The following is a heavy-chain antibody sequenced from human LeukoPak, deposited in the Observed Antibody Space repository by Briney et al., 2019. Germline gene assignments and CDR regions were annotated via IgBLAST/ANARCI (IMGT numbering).Heavy chain of an antibody. V-gene: IGHV3-30-3*01. CDR2: ISYDGSNK. D-gene: IGHD6-13*01. CDR1: GFTFSSYA. CDR3: ARAEGSSWYGYYFDY. Sequence: GGSLRLSCAASGFTFSSYAMHWVRQAPGKGLEWVAVISYDGSNKYYADSVKGRFTISRDNSKNTLYLQMNSLRAEDTAVYYCARAEGSSWYGYYFDYWGQGTLVTVSS. J-gene: IGHJ4*02.